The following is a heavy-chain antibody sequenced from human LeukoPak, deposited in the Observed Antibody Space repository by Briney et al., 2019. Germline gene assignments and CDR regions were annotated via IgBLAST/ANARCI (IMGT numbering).Heavy chain of an antibody. CDR3: AKSNGYGLVDI. V-gene: IGHV4-59*12. D-gene: IGHD3-10*01. Sequence: PSETLSLTCTVSGGSISSFYWSWIRQPPGKGLEWLGNIFYSGSTYYSPSLKSRVTISLDTSRNQFSPKLNSVTAADTAVYYCAKSNGYGLVDIWGQGTMVTVSS. CDR2: IFYSGST. CDR1: GGSISSFY. J-gene: IGHJ3*02.